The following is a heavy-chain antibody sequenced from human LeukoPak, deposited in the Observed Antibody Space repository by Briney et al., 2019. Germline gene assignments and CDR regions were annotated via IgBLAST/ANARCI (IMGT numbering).Heavy chain of an antibody. D-gene: IGHD2/OR15-2a*01. J-gene: IGHJ4*02. CDR3: ARDTEYSSSFIDN. CDR1: GYTFTNFG. V-gene: IGHV1-18*01. CDR2: ISGYNGNT. Sequence: GASVKVSCKASGYTFTNFGVSWVRHAPGRGLEWMGWISGYNGNTKTAQNFLDRVTLTTDTSTGTAYMELRSLRSDDTAIYYCARDTEYSSSFIDNWGQGTLVTVSS.